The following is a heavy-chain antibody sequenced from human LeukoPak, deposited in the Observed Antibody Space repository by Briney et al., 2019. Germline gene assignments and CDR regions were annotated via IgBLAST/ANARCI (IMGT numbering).Heavy chain of an antibody. J-gene: IGHJ4*02. CDR1: GGTFSSYA. V-gene: IGHV1-69*06. D-gene: IGHD3-22*01. Sequence: ASVKVSCKASGGTFSSYAISWVRQAPGQGLEWMGGIIPIFGTANYAQKFQGRVTITADKSTSTAYMELSSLRSEDTAVYYCATSPYYYDSSGWYSDYWGQGTLVTVSS. CDR3: ATSPYYYDSSGWYSDY. CDR2: IIPIFGTA.